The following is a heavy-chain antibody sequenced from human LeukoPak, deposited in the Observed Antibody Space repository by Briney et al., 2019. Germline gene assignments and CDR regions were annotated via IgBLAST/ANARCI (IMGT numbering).Heavy chain of an antibody. V-gene: IGHV4-31*01. Sequence: PSETLSLTCTVSGGSISSGGYYWGWIRQHPGKGLEWIGYIYYSGSTYYNPSLKSQFTISVDTSKNQFSLKLSSVTAADTAVYYCARHPMTTVTRTPYNWFDPWGQGTLVTASS. CDR1: GGSISSGGYY. D-gene: IGHD4-17*01. J-gene: IGHJ5*02. CDR2: IYYSGST. CDR3: ARHPMTTVTRTPYNWFDP.